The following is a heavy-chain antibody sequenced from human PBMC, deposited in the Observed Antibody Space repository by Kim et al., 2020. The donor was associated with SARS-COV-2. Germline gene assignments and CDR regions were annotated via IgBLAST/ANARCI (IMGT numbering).Heavy chain of an antibody. J-gene: IGHJ4*02. V-gene: IGHV1-3*01. CDR3: ATRSIDYYDSSGYYVY. Sequence: ASVKVSCKASGHTFSSYAMHWVRQAPGQRLEWMGWINAGNGNTKYSQKFQGRVTITRDTSASTVYMELSSLRSEDTAVYYCATRSIDYYDSSGYYVYWGQGTLVTVSS. CDR2: INAGNGNT. CDR1: GHTFSSYA. D-gene: IGHD3-22*01.